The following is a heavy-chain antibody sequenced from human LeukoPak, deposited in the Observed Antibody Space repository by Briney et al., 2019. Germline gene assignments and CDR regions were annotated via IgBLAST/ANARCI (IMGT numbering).Heavy chain of an antibody. D-gene: IGHD2-21*01. CDR1: AYTFTSYV. J-gene: IGHJ4*02. V-gene: IGHV1-18*01. Sequence: SVTVSCKASAYTFTSYVLTWVRQAPGQGVDWMGWISTYNTNTYYAQRLQGRVSMTTDTSTSTAYMELRSLRSDDTAVYYCARPHSHGSTYFDCWGQGTLVTVSS. CDR3: ARPHSHGSTYFDC. CDR2: ISTYNTNT.